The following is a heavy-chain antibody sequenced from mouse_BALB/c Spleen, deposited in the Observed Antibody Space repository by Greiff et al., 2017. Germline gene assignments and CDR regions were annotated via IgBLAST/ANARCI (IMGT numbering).Heavy chain of an antibody. Sequence: LVKTGASVKISCKASGYSFTGYYMHWVKQSHGKSLEWIGYISCYNGATSYNQKFKGKATFTVDTSSSTAYMQFNSLTSEDTAVYYCARSGLRREGSFAYWGQGTLVTVSA. CDR2: ISCYNGAT. CDR3: ARSGLRREGSFAY. CDR1: GYSFTGYY. D-gene: IGHD2-2*01. V-gene: IGHV1S34*01. J-gene: IGHJ3*01.